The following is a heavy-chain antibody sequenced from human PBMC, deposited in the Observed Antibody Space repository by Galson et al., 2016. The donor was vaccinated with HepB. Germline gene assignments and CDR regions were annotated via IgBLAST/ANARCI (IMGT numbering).Heavy chain of an antibody. CDR1: GYTFTSYA. V-gene: IGHV1-3*01. Sequence: SVKVSCKASGYTFTSYAMHWVRQAPGQRLEWMGWINAGNGNTKYSQKFQGRVTITRDTSASTAYMELSSLRSEDTALYYCARGIAARPGGYWGRGTLVTVSS. CDR3: ARGIAARPGGY. D-gene: IGHD6-6*01. CDR2: INAGNGNT. J-gene: IGHJ4*02.